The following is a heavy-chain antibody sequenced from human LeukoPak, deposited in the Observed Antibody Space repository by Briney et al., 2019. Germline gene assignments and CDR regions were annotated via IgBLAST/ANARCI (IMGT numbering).Heavy chain of an antibody. CDR1: GFTFSRSW. CDR2: IKRDGSEK. J-gene: IGHJ4*02. V-gene: IGHV3-7*03. CDR3: AKDSTTTVTNFDY. Sequence: GGSLRLSCAASGFTFSRSWMSWVRQAPGRGLEWVANIKRDGSEKYYVDSVKGRFTISRDNAKNSLDLQMNSLRAEDTAVYYCAKDSTTTVTNFDYWGQGTLVTVSS. D-gene: IGHD4-17*01.